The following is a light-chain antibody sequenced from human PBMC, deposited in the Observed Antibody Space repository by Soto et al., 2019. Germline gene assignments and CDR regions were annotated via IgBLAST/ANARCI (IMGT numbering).Light chain of an antibody. V-gene: IGKV1-5*01. CDR1: QSISSW. CDR2: DAS. Sequence: DIQMTQSPSTLSASVGDRVTITCRGSQSISSWLAWYQQKPGKAPKLLIYDASSLESGVPSRFSGSGSGTDFTLTISSLEPEDFAVYYCQQRGDWPPITFGQGTRLEIK. J-gene: IGKJ5*01. CDR3: QQRGDWPPIT.